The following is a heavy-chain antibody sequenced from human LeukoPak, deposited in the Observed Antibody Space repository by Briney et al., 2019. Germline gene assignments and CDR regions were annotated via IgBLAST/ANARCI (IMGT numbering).Heavy chain of an antibody. CDR3: ARGPPSTRCCSSTSCYLVY. J-gene: IGHJ4*02. V-gene: IGHV3-7*03. CDR2: IKQDGSEK. D-gene: IGHD2-2*01. Sequence: GGSLRLSCAASGFTFSSYWMSWVRQAPGKGLEWVANIKQDGSEKYYVDSVKGRFTISRDNAKNSLYLQMNSLRAEDTAVYYCARGPPSTRCCSSTSCYLVYWGQGTLVTVSS. CDR1: GFTFSSYW.